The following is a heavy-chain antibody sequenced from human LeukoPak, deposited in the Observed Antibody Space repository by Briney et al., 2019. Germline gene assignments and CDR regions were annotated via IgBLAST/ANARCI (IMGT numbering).Heavy chain of an antibody. V-gene: IGHV3-30-3*01. CDR3: ARVLSGGYFQH. CDR1: GFTSSSYA. Sequence: GGSLRLSCAASGFTSSSYAMHWVRQAPGKGLEWVAVISYDGSNKYYADSVKGRFTISRDNSKNTLYLQMNSLRAEDTAVYYCARVLSGGYFQHWGQGTLVTVSS. CDR2: ISYDGSNK. J-gene: IGHJ1*01.